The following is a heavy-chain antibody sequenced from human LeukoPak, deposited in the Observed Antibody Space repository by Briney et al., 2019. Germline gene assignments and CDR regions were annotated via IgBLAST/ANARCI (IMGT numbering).Heavy chain of an antibody. V-gene: IGHV3-64D*09. J-gene: IGHJ4*02. CDR3: VKGGDSGWYYFDY. Sequence: GGSLRLSCSASGFTFSNYAMSWVRQAPGKGLQYVSAVRSNGGSTYYADSVKGRFTISRDNSKNTLYLQMSSLRAGDMAVYYCVKGGDSGWYYFDYWGQGTLVTISS. D-gene: IGHD6-19*01. CDR2: VRSNGGST. CDR1: GFTFSNYA.